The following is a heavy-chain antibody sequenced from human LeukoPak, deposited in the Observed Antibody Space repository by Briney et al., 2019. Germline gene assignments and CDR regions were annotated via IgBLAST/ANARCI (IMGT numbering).Heavy chain of an antibody. Sequence: GGSLRLSYAASGFTLSSYAMSWVRQGPGKGLEWVSAISVSGNTYDADSVKGRFTISRDSSKNTLYLQMNSLRAEDAAVYYCAKAPVTTCSGAYCYPFDYWGQGTLVTVSS. V-gene: IGHV3-23*01. J-gene: IGHJ4*02. CDR3: AKAPVTTCSGAYCYPFDY. CDR1: GFTLSSYA. D-gene: IGHD2-15*01. CDR2: ISVSGNT.